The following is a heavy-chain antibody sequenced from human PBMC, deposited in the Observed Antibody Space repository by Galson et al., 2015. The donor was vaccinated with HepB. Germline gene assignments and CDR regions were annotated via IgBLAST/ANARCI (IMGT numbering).Heavy chain of an antibody. D-gene: IGHD1-7*01. CDR1: GYTFTRYA. V-gene: IGHV1-3*01. J-gene: IGHJ3*02. Sequence: SVKVSCKASGYTFTRYAMHWVRQAPGQRLEWTGWINAGNGDTKYAQKFQGRVTITRDTSASTAYMELSSLRSEDTAVYYCAKDQTDFSWNYEKYDAFDIWGQGTMVTVAS. CDR2: INAGNGDT. CDR3: AKDQTDFSWNYEKYDAFDI.